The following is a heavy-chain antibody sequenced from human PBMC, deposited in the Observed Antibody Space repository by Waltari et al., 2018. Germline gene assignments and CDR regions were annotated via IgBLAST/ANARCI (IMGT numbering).Heavy chain of an antibody. D-gene: IGHD1-7*01. V-gene: IGHV3-33*01. CDR2: IWYDGSNK. Sequence: QVQLVESGGGVVQPGRSLRLSCAASGFTFSSYGMHWVRQAPGKGLEWVAVIWYDGSNKYYADSVKGRFTISRDNSKNTLYLQMNSLRAEDTAVYYCARGGNGTTDPDYWGQGTLVTVSS. CDR3: ARGGNGTTDPDY. J-gene: IGHJ4*02. CDR1: GFTFSSYG.